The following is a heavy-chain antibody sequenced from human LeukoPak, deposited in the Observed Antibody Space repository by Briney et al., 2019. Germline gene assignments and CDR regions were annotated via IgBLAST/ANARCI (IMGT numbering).Heavy chain of an antibody. D-gene: IGHD3-16*02. Sequence: SETLSLTCTVSGGSISSGSYYWSWIRQPAGKGLEWIGRIYTSGSTNYNPSLKSRVTISVDKSKNQFSLKLSSVTAADTAVYYCARVPAAHYDYVWGSYRYAFDIWGQGTMVTVSS. CDR1: GGSISSGSYY. V-gene: IGHV4-61*02. CDR3: ARVPAAHYDYVWGSYRYAFDI. CDR2: IYTSGST. J-gene: IGHJ3*02.